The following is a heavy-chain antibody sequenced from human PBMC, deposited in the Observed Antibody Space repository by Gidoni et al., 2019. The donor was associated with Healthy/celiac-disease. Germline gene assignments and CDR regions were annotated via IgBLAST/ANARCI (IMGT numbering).Heavy chain of an antibody. CDR3: ASLKRRITMIEGWFDP. D-gene: IGHD3-22*01. V-gene: IGHV4-59*08. J-gene: IGHJ5*02. Sequence: QVQLQESGPGLVKPSETLSLTCTVSGGSIRSYYWSWIRQPPGKGLEWIGYIYYSGSTNYNPSLKSRVTISVDTSKNQFSLKLSSVTAADTAVYYCASLKRRITMIEGWFDPWGQGTLVTVSS. CDR2: IYYSGST. CDR1: GGSIRSYY.